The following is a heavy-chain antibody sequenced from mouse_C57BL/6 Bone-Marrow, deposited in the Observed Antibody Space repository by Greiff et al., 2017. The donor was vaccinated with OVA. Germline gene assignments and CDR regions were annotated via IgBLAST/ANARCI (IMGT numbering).Heavy chain of an antibody. J-gene: IGHJ1*03. CDR3: ARGITTPWYFDV. D-gene: IGHD1-1*01. Sequence: VQLQQPGADLVKPGASVKMSCTASGYTFTSYWITWVKQRPGQGLVWIGDIYPGSGSTNYNEKFKSKATLTVDTSSSTAYMQLSSLTSEDSAVYYCARGITTPWYFDVWGTGTTVTGSS. V-gene: IGHV1-55*01. CDR2: IYPGSGST. CDR1: GYTFTSYW.